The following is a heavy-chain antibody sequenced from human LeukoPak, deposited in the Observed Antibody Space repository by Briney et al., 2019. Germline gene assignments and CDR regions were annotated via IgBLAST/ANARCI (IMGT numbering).Heavy chain of an antibody. CDR3: ARDYYYGMDA. CDR1: GGSISSGGYY. J-gene: IGHJ6*02. Sequence: SETLSLTCTVSGGSISSGGYYWSWIRQHPGKGLEWIGYIYYSGSTYYNPSLKSRVTISVDTSKNQFSLKLSSVTATDTAVYYCARDYYYGMDAWGQGTTVTVSS. CDR2: IYYSGST. V-gene: IGHV4-31*03.